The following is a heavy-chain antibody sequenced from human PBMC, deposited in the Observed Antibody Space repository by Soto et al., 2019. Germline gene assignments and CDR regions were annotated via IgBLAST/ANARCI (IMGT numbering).Heavy chain of an antibody. Sequence: SQTLSLTCAISGDSVSSNSAAWNWIRQSPSRGLEWLGRTYFRSKWYNDFVVSVKSRITINPDTSKNQFSLQLNSVTPEDTAVYFCARDAYDYVWGYYRHFDYWGQGTLVTVSS. D-gene: IGHD3-16*02. J-gene: IGHJ4*02. CDR2: TYFRSKWYN. CDR1: GDSVSSNSAA. CDR3: ARDAYDYVWGYYRHFDY. V-gene: IGHV6-1*01.